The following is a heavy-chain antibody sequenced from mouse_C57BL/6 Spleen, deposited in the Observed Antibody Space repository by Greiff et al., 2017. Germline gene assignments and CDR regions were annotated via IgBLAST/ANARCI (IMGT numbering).Heavy chain of an antibody. V-gene: IGHV1-69*01. J-gene: IGHJ2*01. CDR1: GYTFTSYW. CDR2: IDPSDSYT. Sequence: QVQLQQSGAELVMPGASVKLSCKASGYTFTSYWMHWVKQRPGQGLEWIGEIDPSDSYTNYNQKFKGKSTLTVDKSSSTAYMQLSSLTSEDSAVYYCANSTAQATDFDYWGQGTTLTVSS. D-gene: IGHD3-2*02. CDR3: ANSTAQATDFDY.